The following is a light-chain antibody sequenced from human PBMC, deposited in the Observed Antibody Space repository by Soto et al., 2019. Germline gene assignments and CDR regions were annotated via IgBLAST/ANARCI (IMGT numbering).Light chain of an antibody. CDR2: DAS. CDR3: QQYNSYSPEGT. CDR1: QSISSW. V-gene: IGKV1-5*01. Sequence: DIQMTQSPSTLSASVGDRVTITCRASQSISSWLAWYQQKPGKAPKLLIYDASSLESGVPSRFSGSGSGTEFTLTISSLQPDYFATYYCQQYNSYSPEGTFGQGTKVEIK. J-gene: IGKJ1*01.